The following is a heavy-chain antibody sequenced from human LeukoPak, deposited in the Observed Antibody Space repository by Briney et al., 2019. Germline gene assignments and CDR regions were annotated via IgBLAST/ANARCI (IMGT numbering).Heavy chain of an antibody. CDR1: GFTFSSYA. V-gene: IGHV3-30-3*01. J-gene: IGHJ4*02. CDR3: ARDQNSSGWSPDY. Sequence: GGSLRLSCAASGFTFSSYAMHWVRQAPGKGLEWVAVISYDGSNKYYADSVKGRFTISRDNSKNTLYLQMNSLRAEDTAVYYCARDQNSSGWSPDYWGQGTLVTVSS. D-gene: IGHD6-19*01. CDR2: ISYDGSNK.